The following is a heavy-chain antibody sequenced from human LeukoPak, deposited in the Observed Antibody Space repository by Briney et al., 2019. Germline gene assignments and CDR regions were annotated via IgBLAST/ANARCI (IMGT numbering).Heavy chain of an antibody. J-gene: IGHJ4*02. CDR2: ISWNSGNI. Sequence: GGSLRLSCAASGFNFDGYAMHWVRQAPGKGLEWVSGISWNSGNIAYADSVKGRFTISRDSAKTSLYLQINNLRAEDTALYYCARGSLELRSYFDYWGQGTLVTVSS. V-gene: IGHV3-9*01. CDR1: GFNFDGYA. CDR3: ARGSLELRSYFDY. D-gene: IGHD1-7*01.